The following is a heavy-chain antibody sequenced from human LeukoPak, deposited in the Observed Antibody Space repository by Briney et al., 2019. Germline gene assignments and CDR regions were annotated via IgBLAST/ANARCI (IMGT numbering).Heavy chain of an antibody. CDR3: ARETAAAGRANWFDP. CDR1: GGSISSYY. Sequence: TSETLSLTCTVSGGSISSYYWSWIRQPPGKGLEWIGYIYYSGSTNYNPSLKSRVTISVDTSKNQFSLKLSSVTAADTAVYYCARETAAAGRANWFDPWGQGTLVTVSS. V-gene: IGHV4-59*01. CDR2: IYYSGST. D-gene: IGHD6-13*01. J-gene: IGHJ5*02.